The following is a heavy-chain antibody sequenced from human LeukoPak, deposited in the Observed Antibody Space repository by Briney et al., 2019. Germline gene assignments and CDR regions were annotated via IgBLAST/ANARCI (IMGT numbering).Heavy chain of an antibody. D-gene: IGHD6-13*01. CDR1: GFTFTSSA. J-gene: IGHJ4*02. Sequence: GASVKVSCKASGFTFTSSAVQWVRQARGQRLEWRGWIVVGSGNTNYAQKFQERVTITRDMSTSTAYMELSSLRSEDTAVYYCAADPAGYSSSWYYFDYWGQGTLVTVSS. CDR3: AADPAGYSSSWYYFDY. V-gene: IGHV1-58*01. CDR2: IVVGSGNT.